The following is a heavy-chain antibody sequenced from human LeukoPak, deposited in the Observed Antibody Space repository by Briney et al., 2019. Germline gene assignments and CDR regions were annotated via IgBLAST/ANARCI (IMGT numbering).Heavy chain of an antibody. CDR1: GFTVSSNY. J-gene: IGHJ4*02. V-gene: IGHV3-53*01. CDR2: IFSGGTP. D-gene: IGHD3-10*01. Sequence: GGSLRPSCAASGFTVSSNYMSWVRQAPGKGLEWVSVIFSGGTPYYADSVKGRFTISRDNSKNTLYLQMNSLRAEDTAVYYCAGGSRQTFGYWGQGTLVTVSS. CDR3: AGGSRQTFGY.